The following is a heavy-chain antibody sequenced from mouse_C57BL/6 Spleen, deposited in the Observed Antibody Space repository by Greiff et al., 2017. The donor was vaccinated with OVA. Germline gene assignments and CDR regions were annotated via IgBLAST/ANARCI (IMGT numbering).Heavy chain of an antibody. CDR3: ARSAYYAMDY. CDR2: IYPGDGDT. D-gene: IGHD6-5*01. V-gene: IGHV1-80*01. CDR1: GYAFSSYW. Sequence: VHLVESGAELVKPGASVKISCKASGYAFSSYWMNWVKQRPGKGLEWIGQIYPGDGDTNYNGKFKGKATLTADKSSSTAYMQLSSLTSEDSAVYFCARSAYYAMDYWGQGTSVTVSS. J-gene: IGHJ4*01.